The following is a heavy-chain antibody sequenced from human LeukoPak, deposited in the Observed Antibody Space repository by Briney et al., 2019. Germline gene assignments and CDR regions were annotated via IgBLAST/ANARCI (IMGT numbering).Heavy chain of an antibody. CDR3: ARGVTTWEPSRGTWFDP. Sequence: SETLSLTCAVYGGSFSGYYWSWIRQPPGKGLEWIGEINHSGSTNYNPSLKSRVTISVDTSKNQFSLKLSSVTAADTAVYYCARGVTTWEPSRGTWFDPWGQGTLVTVS. D-gene: IGHD1-26*01. CDR1: GGSFSGYY. V-gene: IGHV4-34*01. CDR2: INHSGST. J-gene: IGHJ5*02.